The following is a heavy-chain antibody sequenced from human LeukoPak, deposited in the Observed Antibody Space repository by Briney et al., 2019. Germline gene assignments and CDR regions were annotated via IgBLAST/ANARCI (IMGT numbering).Heavy chain of an antibody. CDR1: GFIFTNYA. CDR2: ISANGGTT. Sequence: GSLRLSCAASGFIFTNYAMTWVRQAPGKGLEWVSGISANGGTTYYADSVKGRFTISRDKSKNTLYLQMNSLRVADTAVYYCGKDPNGDYVGGSDFWGQGTMVTVSS. J-gene: IGHJ3*01. CDR3: GKDPNGDYVGGSDF. V-gene: IGHV3-23*01. D-gene: IGHD3-16*01.